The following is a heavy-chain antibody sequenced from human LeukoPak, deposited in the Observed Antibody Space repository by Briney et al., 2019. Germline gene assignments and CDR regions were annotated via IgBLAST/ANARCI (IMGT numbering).Heavy chain of an antibody. V-gene: IGHV3-15*01. Sequence: GGSLRLSCAASGFAFSSYAMSWVRQAPGKGLEWVGRIKSKTDGGTTDYAAPVKGRFTISRDDSKTTLYLQMNSLKTEDTAVYYCTTSPLYGGFDYWGQGTLVTVSS. CDR3: TTSPLYGGFDY. CDR2: IKSKTDGGTT. D-gene: IGHD4/OR15-4a*01. CDR1: GFAFSSYA. J-gene: IGHJ4*02.